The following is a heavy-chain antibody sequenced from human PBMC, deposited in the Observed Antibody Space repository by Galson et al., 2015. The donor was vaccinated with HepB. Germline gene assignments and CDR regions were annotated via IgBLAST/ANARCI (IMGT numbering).Heavy chain of an antibody. CDR2: ISSGNTYI. Sequence: SLRLSCAASGFTFSDYNMDWVRQAPGKGLEGVSSISSGNTYIYYADSVKGRFTISRDNAKNSLYLQMNSLRAEDTAMYYCARTRDAFEIWGQGTMVTVSS. CDR1: GFTFSDYN. CDR3: ARTRDAFEI. J-gene: IGHJ3*02. V-gene: IGHV3-21*01.